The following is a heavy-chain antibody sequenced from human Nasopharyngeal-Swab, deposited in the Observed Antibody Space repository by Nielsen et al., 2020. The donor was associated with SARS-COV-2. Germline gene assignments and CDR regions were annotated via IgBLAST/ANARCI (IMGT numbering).Heavy chain of an antibody. CDR3: AKAPYYDYVWGSYSDY. D-gene: IGHD3-16*01. Sequence: SLKISCAASGFTFSNYRMHWVRQAPGKGLEWVSGISWNSGSIGYADSVKGRFTISRDNAKNSLYLQMNSLRAEDTALYYCAKAPYYDYVWGSYSDYWGQGTLVTVSS. CDR1: GFTFSNYR. CDR2: ISWNSGSI. J-gene: IGHJ4*02. V-gene: IGHV3-9*01.